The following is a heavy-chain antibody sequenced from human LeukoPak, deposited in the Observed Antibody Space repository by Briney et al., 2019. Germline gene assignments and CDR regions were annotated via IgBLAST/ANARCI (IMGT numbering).Heavy chain of an antibody. CDR1: GFTFSSYA. CDR2: ISWNSGSI. J-gene: IGHJ4*02. CDR3: AKEHHSGSNLDY. Sequence: GRSLRLSCVAPGFTFSSYAMHWVRQAPGKGLEWVSGISWNSGSIGYADSVKGRFTISRDNAKNSLYLQMNSLRAEDTALYYCAKEHHSGSNLDYWGQGTLVTVSS. V-gene: IGHV3-9*01. D-gene: IGHD1-26*01.